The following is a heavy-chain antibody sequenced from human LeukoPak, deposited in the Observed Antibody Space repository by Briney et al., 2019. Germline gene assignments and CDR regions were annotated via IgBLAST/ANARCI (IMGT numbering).Heavy chain of an antibody. CDR2: MNPNSGNT. Sequence: ASVKVSCKASGYTFTSYDINWVRQATGQGLEWMGWMNPNSGNTGYAQKFQGRVTMTRNTSISTAYMELRSLRSDDTAVYYCARDTLDSSGYYYVSPPIDYWGQGTLVTVSS. CDR3: ARDTLDSSGYYYVSPPIDY. CDR1: GYTFTSYD. J-gene: IGHJ4*02. V-gene: IGHV1-8*01. D-gene: IGHD3-22*01.